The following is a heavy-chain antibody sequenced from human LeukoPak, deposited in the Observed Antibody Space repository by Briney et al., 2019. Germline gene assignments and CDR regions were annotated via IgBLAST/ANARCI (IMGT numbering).Heavy chain of an antibody. CDR3: AREVYSGYETNPLDY. V-gene: IGHV1-18*01. D-gene: IGHD5-12*01. CDR1: GGTFSSYA. CDR2: ISAYNGNT. J-gene: IGHJ4*02. Sequence: GSSVKVSCKASGGTFSSYAISWVRQAPGQGLEWMGWISAYNGNTNYAQKLQGRVTMTTDTSTSTAYMELRSLRSDDTAVYYCAREVYSGYETNPLDYWGQGTLVTVSS.